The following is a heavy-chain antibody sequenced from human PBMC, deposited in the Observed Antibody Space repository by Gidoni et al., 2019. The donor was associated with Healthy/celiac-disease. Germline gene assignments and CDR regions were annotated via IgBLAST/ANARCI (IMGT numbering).Heavy chain of an antibody. J-gene: IGHJ3*02. Sequence: QVRLQESGPGLVKPYQTLSLPCPVSGCSISSGGDYWSWIRQHPGKGLEWIGYIYYSGSTYYNPSLKSRVTISVDTSKNQFSLKLSSVTAADTAVYYCARGRVGEFGDAFDIWGQGTMVTVSS. D-gene: IGHD3-10*01. CDR3: ARGRVGEFGDAFDI. V-gene: IGHV4-31*03. CDR1: GCSISSGGDY. CDR2: IYYSGST.